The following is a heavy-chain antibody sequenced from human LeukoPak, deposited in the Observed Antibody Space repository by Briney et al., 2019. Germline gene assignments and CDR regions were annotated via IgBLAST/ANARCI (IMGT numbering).Heavy chain of an antibody. CDR2: FYPEDGER. V-gene: IGHV1-24*01. CDR1: GYSLTELS. Sequence: ASVKVSCKVSGYSLTELSMHWVRQAPGKGLEWMGGFYPEDGERKYAQKFQGRVSMTEDTSTDTAHMELSSLRSEDTAVYYCARDLTQDIVVVPAAISAFDIWGQGTMVTVSS. CDR3: ARDLTQDIVVVPAAISAFDI. D-gene: IGHD2-2*01. J-gene: IGHJ3*02.